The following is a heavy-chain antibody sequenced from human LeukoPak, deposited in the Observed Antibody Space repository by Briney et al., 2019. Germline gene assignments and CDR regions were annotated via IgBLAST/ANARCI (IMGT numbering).Heavy chain of an antibody. D-gene: IGHD3-22*01. V-gene: IGHV1-18*01. CDR2: ISAYNGHT. CDR1: GYTFTSYG. J-gene: IGHJ4*02. CDR3: ARDERYDSSGYPFDY. Sequence: ASVKVSCKASGYTFTSYGINWVRQAPGQGLEWMGWISAYNGHTNYAQKLQGRVTVSTDTSTSTAYMELSRLRSDDTAVYYCARDERYDSSGYPFDYWGQGTLVTVSS.